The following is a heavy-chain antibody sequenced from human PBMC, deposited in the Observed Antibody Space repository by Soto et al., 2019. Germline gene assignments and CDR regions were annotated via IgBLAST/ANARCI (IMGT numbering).Heavy chain of an antibody. CDR1: GGCISSSNW. V-gene: IGHV4-4*02. Sequence: SETLSLTCAVAGGCISSSNWWSWVRQPPGKGLEWIGEIYHSGSTNYNPSLKSRVTISVDKSKNQFSLKLSSVTAADTAVYYCARGLRGDNWFDPWGQGTLVTASS. J-gene: IGHJ5*02. D-gene: IGHD5-12*01. CDR3: ARGLRGDNWFDP. CDR2: IYHSGST.